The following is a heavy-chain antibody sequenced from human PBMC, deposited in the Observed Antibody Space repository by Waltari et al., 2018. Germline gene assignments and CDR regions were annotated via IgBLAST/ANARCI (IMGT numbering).Heavy chain of an antibody. CDR1: GGSISSGRYY. D-gene: IGHD3-3*01. J-gene: IGHJ5*02. CDR2: IYTSGST. Sequence: QVQLQESGPGLVKPSQTLSLTCTVSGGSISSGRYYWSWIRQPAGKGLEWIGRIYTSGSTNYNPSLKSRVTISVDTSKNQFSLKLSSVTAADTAVYYCARANTFWSPSGWFDPWGQGTLVTVSS. V-gene: IGHV4-61*02. CDR3: ARANTFWSPSGWFDP.